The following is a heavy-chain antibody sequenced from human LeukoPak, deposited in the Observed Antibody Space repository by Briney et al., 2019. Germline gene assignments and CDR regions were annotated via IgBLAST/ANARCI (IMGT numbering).Heavy chain of an antibody. D-gene: IGHD4-23*01. J-gene: IGHJ4*02. V-gene: IGHV3-7*01. Sequence: GGSLRLSCAASGFIFSSYWMSWVRQAPGMGLEWVANIKRDGSEKYYADSLRGRFTISRDNAKNSLFPQMNSLRAEDTAVYYCARYLVTTGVPYYFDYWGQGTLVTVSS. CDR2: IKRDGSEK. CDR1: GFIFSSYW. CDR3: ARYLVTTGVPYYFDY.